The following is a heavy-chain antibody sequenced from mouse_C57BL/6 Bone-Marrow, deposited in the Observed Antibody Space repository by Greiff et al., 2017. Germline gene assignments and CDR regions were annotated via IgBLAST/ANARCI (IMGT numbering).Heavy chain of an antibody. CDR3: ARGYWAMDY. CDR1: GYTFTSYG. J-gene: IGHJ4*01. V-gene: IGHV1-81*01. Sequence: QLQESGAELARPGASVKLSCKASGYTFTSYGISWVKQRTGQGLEWIGEIYPRSVNTYYNEKFKGKATLTADKSSSTAYMELRSLTSEDSAVXGCARGYWAMDYWGQGTSVTVSS. D-gene: IGHD1-2*01. CDR2: IYPRSVNT.